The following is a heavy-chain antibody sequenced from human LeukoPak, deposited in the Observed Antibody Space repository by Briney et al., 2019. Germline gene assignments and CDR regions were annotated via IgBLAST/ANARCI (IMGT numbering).Heavy chain of an antibody. CDR1: GYTFINFA. J-gene: IGHJ4*02. V-gene: IGHV7-4-1*02. CDR3: ARGGFWSGYYLFDY. Sequence: ASVTVSCTASGYTFINFAMNWVRQAPGQRLEWMGWIDTNTGIPTYAQGFTGRFVFSLDTSVSTVYLQITSLQAEDAAVYYCARGGFWSGYYLFDYWGQGTLVTVSS. D-gene: IGHD3-3*01. CDR2: IDTNTGIP.